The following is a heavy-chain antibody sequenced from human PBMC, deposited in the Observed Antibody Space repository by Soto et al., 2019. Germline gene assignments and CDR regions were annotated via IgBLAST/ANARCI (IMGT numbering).Heavy chain of an antibody. D-gene: IGHD1-26*01. CDR1: GGTFNNYA. J-gene: IGHJ4*02. CDR2: IIPLFGTA. CDR3: ARLIGEGYSGTYALDY. V-gene: IGHV1-69*06. Sequence: QVQLVQSGAEVKKPGSSVKVSCKASGGTFNNYAISWVRQAPGQGLEWMGGIIPLFGTANYAQKLEGRVTSTADKSTDTADMELSSLKSEDTAVYYCARLIGEGYSGTYALDYWGQGTLVTVSS.